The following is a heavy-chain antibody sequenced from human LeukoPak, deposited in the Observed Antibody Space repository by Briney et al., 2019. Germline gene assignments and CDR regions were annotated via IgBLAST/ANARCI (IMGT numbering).Heavy chain of an antibody. CDR3: ARVQGGGYRTADY. CDR1: GFTFSNYI. Sequence: GGSLRLSCAASGFTFSNYIMHWVRQAPGKGLDWVAVILENGSDQYYADSVKGRFTISRDNSKNTLFLQMNSLRGEDTAMYYCARVQGGGYRTADYWGQGTLVTVSS. CDR2: ILENGSDQ. J-gene: IGHJ4*02. V-gene: IGHV3-30*04. D-gene: IGHD6-19*01.